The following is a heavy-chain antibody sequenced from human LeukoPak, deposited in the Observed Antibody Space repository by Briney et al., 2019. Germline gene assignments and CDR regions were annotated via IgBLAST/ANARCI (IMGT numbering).Heavy chain of an antibody. Sequence: GGSLRLSCAASGFIFSSYSMNWVRQAPGKGLEWVAVISDDGSNIYYADSVKGRSTISRDNSKNTLYLQMNSLGGEDTAVYYCSRESVFDSWGQGTLVTVSS. J-gene: IGHJ4*02. CDR3: SRESVFDS. CDR1: GFIFSSYS. V-gene: IGHV3-30-3*01. CDR2: ISDDGSNI.